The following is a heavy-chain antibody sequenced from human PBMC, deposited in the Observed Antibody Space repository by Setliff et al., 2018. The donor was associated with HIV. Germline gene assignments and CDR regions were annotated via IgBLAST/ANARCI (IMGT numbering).Heavy chain of an antibody. V-gene: IGHV4-39*01. CDR2: IYYSGTA. CDR3: SRLTRSSSNSYKGRFDP. J-gene: IGHJ5*02. Sequence: SETLSLTCSISDASINSNNYYWVWIRQTPGRGLEWIGSIYYSGTAYYNPSLKSRLIISVDTSKNQFSLNLSSMSAADTAVYFCSRLTRSSSNSYKGRFDPWGQGTLVTVSS. D-gene: IGHD2-15*01. CDR1: DASINSNNYY.